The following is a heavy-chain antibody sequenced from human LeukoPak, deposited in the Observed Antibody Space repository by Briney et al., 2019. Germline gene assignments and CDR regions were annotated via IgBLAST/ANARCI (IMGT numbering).Heavy chain of an antibody. V-gene: IGHV3-7*03. CDR3: ARDPKNYYDSSGYLDY. CDR2: IKRDGSEK. J-gene: IGHJ4*02. Sequence: GGSLRLSCAASGFTFNSYWMNWVRQAPGKGLEWVANIKRDGSEKYYVDSVKGRFTISRDNAKNSLDLQMNSLRVEDTAVYYCARDPKNYYDSSGYLDYWGQGTLVTVSS. D-gene: IGHD3-22*01. CDR1: GFTFNSYW.